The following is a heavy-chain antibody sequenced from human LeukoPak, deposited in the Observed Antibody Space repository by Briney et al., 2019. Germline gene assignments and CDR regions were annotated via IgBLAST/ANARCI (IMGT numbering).Heavy chain of an antibody. D-gene: IGHD3-22*01. CDR3: AKDLLITMIVVVTSGLDY. Sequence: GGSLRLSCAASGFTFSSYAMSWVRQAPGKGLEWVSAISGSGGSTYYADSVKGRFTISRDNSKNTLYLQMSSLRAEDTAVYYCAKDLLITMIVVVTSGLDYWGQGTLVTVSS. CDR1: GFTFSSYA. J-gene: IGHJ4*02. V-gene: IGHV3-23*01. CDR2: ISGSGGST.